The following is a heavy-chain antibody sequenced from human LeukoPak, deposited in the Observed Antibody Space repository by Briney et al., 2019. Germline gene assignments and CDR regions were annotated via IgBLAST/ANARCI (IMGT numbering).Heavy chain of an antibody. V-gene: IGHV4-59*11. J-gene: IGHJ4*02. D-gene: IGHD5-12*01. CDR3: ARVGYSGYDYDY. Sequence: SETLSLTCTVSGGSISSHYWSWIRQPPGKGLEWIGYIYYSGSTNYNPSLRSRVIISVDTSKNQFSLKLSSVTAADTAVYYCARVGYSGYDYDYWGQGTLVTVSS. CDR2: IYYSGST. CDR1: GGSISSHY.